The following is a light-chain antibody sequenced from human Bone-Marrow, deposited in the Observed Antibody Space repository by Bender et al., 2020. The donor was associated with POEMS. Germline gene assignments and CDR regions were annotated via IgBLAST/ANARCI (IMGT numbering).Light chain of an antibody. V-gene: IGLV3-25*03. CDR3: QSTDSSGSYFV. J-gene: IGLJ1*01. CDR2: QYT. CDR1: ALPERY. Sequence: SHVLTQPPSVSVSPGQTARITCSADALPERYAHWYQQKPGQAPVLIIYQYTERPSGVPERFSGSSSGTTVTLTISGVQAEDEADYYCQSTDSSGSYFVFGSGTKVTVL.